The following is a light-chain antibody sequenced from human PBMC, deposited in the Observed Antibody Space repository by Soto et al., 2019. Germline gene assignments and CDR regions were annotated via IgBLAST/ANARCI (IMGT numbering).Light chain of an antibody. CDR1: KNDIGVYDF. J-gene: IGLJ3*02. V-gene: IGLV2-8*01. CDR3: SSYTSSSTWV. CDR2: EVV. Sequence: QSALTQPPSASGSPGQSVTISCTGTKNDIGVYDFVSWYQHHPGKAPRLIIYEVVQRPSGVPDRFSGSKSGNTASLTFSGLQAEDEADYYCSSYTSSSTWVFGGGTQLTVL.